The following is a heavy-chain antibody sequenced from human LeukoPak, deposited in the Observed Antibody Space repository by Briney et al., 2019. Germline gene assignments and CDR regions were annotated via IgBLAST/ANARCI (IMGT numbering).Heavy chain of an antibody. D-gene: IGHD3-22*01. J-gene: IGHJ2*01. V-gene: IGHV1-18*01. CDR3: TTWSRPGGYFRGWYLDL. Sequence: ASVKVPCKASGYTFTSYGISWVRQAPGQGLEWMGWISAYNGNTNYAQKFQGRVTMTEDTSTDTAYMELSSLKSEDTAVYYCTTWSRPGGYFRGWYLDLWGRGTLVTVSS. CDR1: GYTFTSYG. CDR2: ISAYNGNT.